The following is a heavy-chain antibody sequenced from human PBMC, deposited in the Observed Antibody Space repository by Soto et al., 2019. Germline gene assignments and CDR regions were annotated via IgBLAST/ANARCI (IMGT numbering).Heavy chain of an antibody. CDR3: ARGHFDSRGYSNALDY. V-gene: IGHV4-30-2*01. Sequence: SETLSLTCAVSGGSMSSGGYSWSWIRQPPGKGLEWIGYIYHSGSTYYNPSLKSRVTISLDMSKNHVSLILKSVNIADSAIYYCARGHFDSRGYSNALDYWAQGIQVTVSS. CDR1: GGSMSSGGYS. CDR2: IYHSGST. D-gene: IGHD3-22*01. J-gene: IGHJ4*02.